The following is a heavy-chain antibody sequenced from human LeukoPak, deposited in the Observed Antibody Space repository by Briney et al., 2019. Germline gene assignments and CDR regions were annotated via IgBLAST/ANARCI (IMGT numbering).Heavy chain of an antibody. CDR3: AKDSEFGGWYVGAFDI. Sequence: SETLSLTCAVYGGSFSGYYWSWIRQPPGKGLEWIGEINHSGSTNYNPSLKSRVTISVDTSKNQFSLKLSSVTAEDTALYYCAKDSEFGGWYVGAFDIWGQGTMVTVSS. J-gene: IGHJ3*02. V-gene: IGHV4-34*01. D-gene: IGHD6-19*01. CDR1: GGSFSGYY. CDR2: INHSGST.